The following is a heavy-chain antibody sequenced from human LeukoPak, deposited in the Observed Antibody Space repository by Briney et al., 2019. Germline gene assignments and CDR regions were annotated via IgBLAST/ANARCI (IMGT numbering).Heavy chain of an antibody. V-gene: IGHV4-39*01. D-gene: IGHD3-22*01. Sequence: PSGTLSLTCTVSGGSISSSSYYWGWIRQPPGKGLEWIGSIYYSGSTYYNPSLKSRVTISVDTSKNQFSLKLSSVTAADTAVYYCARQSAKSSASYSSGYYYRAIFDYWGQGTLVTVSS. CDR3: ARQSAKSSASYSSGYYYRAIFDY. J-gene: IGHJ4*02. CDR1: GGSISSSSYY. CDR2: IYYSGST.